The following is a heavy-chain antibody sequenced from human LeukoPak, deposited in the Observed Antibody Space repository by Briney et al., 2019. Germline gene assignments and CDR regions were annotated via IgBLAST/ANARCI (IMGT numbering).Heavy chain of an antibody. CDR2: FDPEDGET. CDR1: GYTLTELS. D-gene: IGHD2-2*01. Sequence: GASVKVSCKVSGYTLTELSMHWVRQAPGKGPEWMGGFDPEDGETIYAQKFQGRVTMTEDTSTDTAYMELSSLRSEDTAVYYCATVPSRYCSSTSCYRFDPWGQGTLVTVSS. V-gene: IGHV1-24*01. CDR3: ATVPSRYCSSTSCYRFDP. J-gene: IGHJ5*02.